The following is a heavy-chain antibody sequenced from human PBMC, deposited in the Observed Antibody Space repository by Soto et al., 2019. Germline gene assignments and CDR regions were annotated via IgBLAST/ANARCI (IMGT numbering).Heavy chain of an antibody. D-gene: IGHD2-2*03. V-gene: IGHV3-48*01. Sequence: GGDRRLSCAASGFTFSSDSMNGVRQAPGKGLEWVSYISSSSSTIYYADSVKGRFTISRDNAKNSLYLQMNSLRAEDTAVYYFSRDGLGLPYDYMYGRAKRSTVT. CDR3: SRDGLGLPYDYMYG. CDR2: ISSSSSTI. J-gene: IGHJ6*03. CDR1: GFTFSSDS.